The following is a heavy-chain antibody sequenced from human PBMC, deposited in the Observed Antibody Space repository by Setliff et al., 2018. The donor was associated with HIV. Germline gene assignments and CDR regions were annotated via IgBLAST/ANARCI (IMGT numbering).Heavy chain of an antibody. Sequence: SETLSLTCTVSGGSISSGSYYWSWIRQPAGKGLEWIGRIFSSGSTSYNPSLKSRVTMSVDTSKNQFSLRLSSVTAADTAVYYCARDPVITMMVGPRFYFDYWGQGILVTRLL. CDR3: ARDPVITMMVGPRFYFDY. J-gene: IGHJ4*02. CDR1: GGSISSGSYY. V-gene: IGHV4-61*02. CDR2: IFSSGST. D-gene: IGHD3-22*01.